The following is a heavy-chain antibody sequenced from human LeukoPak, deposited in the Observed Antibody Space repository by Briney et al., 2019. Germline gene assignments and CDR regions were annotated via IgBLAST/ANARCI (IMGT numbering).Heavy chain of an antibody. CDR3: TRSKYDSRTWFDP. Sequence: PGRSLRLSCTASGFTFGDYAMSWVRQAPGKGLEWVGFVRSKAYAGTTEYAPSMKGRFTISRDDSKSIAYLQMNSLKTEDTAVYYCTRSKYDSRTWFDPWGQGTLVTVSS. CDR1: GFTFGDYA. J-gene: IGHJ5*02. V-gene: IGHV3-49*04. CDR2: VRSKAYAGTT. D-gene: IGHD3-22*01.